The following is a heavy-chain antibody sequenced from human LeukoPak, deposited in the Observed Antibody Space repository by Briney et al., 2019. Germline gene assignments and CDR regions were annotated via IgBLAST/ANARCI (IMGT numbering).Heavy chain of an antibody. Sequence: GGSLRLSCAASGFTFSAYWMHWVRQVPGKGLVWVSRINNDGTATFFADSVKGRFTISRDSSRNTLYLQMNSLRPEDTAVYYCARARPSMWIDYWGQGALVTVSS. D-gene: IGHD5-12*01. CDR1: GFTFSAYW. J-gene: IGHJ4*02. V-gene: IGHV3-74*01. CDR2: INNDGTAT. CDR3: ARARPSMWIDY.